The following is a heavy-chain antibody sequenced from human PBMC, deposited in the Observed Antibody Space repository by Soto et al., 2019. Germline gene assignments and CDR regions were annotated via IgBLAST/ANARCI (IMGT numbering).Heavy chain of an antibody. Sequence: EVQLLESGGGLVQPGGSLRLSCAASGFPFTSYGVSWVRQAPGKGLEWVSTINTNGNRHYADSVKGRFTISRDSSESMLYLDMNNLRAKDTALYYCARKLGVGHYPFRHWGQGTLVTVSS. V-gene: IGHV3-23*01. J-gene: IGHJ4*02. CDR1: GFPFTSYG. CDR3: ARKLGVGHYPFRH. CDR2: INTNGNR. D-gene: IGHD7-27*01.